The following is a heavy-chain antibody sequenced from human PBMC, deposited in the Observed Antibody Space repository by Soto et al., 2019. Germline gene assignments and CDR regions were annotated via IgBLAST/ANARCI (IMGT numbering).Heavy chain of an antibody. CDR2: IKTKSDGGTV. V-gene: IGHV3-15*01. D-gene: IGHD6-13*01. J-gene: IGHJ4*02. Sequence: GGSLRLSCGASGFSFSSALMSWARQAPGKGLEWVGRIKTKSDGGTVEYAAPVKGRFTISRDDSKNTLYLQMNSLKAEDTAVYYCTTYSSSWYFFDYWGQGTLVTVSS. CDR1: GFSFSSAL. CDR3: TTYSSSWYFFDY.